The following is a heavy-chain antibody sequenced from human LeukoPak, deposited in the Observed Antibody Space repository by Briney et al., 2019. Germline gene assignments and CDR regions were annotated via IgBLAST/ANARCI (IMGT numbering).Heavy chain of an antibody. CDR1: GFTFSSYS. D-gene: IGHD6-19*01. J-gene: IGHJ4*02. V-gene: IGHV3-21*01. CDR3: ARVSPNSSGWDYYFDY. CDR2: ISSSSSYI. Sequence: GGSLRLSCAASGFTFSSYSMNWVRQAPGKGLEWVSSISSSSSYIYYADSVKGRFTIPRDNAKNSLYLQMNSLRAEDTAVYYCARVSPNSSGWDYYFDYWGQGTLVTVSS.